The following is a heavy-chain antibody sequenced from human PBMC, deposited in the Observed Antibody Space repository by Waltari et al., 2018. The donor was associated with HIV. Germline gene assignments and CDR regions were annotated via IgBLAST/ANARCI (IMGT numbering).Heavy chain of an antibody. CDR2: INWNGGST. J-gene: IGHJ4*02. Sequence: EVQLVESGGGVVRPGGSLRLSSAASGFNFDDYGMSWVRQAPGKGLEWVSGINWNGGSTGYADSVKGQFTISRDNAKNSLYLQMNSLRAEDTALYYCARDYGSGSYYNYWGQGTLVTVSS. V-gene: IGHV3-20*03. CDR1: GFNFDDYG. D-gene: IGHD3-10*01. CDR3: ARDYGSGSYYNY.